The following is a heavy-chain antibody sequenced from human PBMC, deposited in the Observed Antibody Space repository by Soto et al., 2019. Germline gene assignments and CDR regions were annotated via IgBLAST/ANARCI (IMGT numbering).Heavy chain of an antibody. Sequence: QLQLQESGPGLVKPSETLSLTCTVSGGSISSKDYYWDWIRQSPGKGLEWIGSIYYGGSTYYNPSLKSRVSMSVDTSRNQFSLKLNSATATDTAIYFCARHRGGASSQRSFDYWGQGTLVTVSS. CDR2: IYYGGST. CDR3: ARHRGGASSQRSFDY. V-gene: IGHV4-39*01. D-gene: IGHD3-16*01. CDR1: GGSISSKDYY. J-gene: IGHJ4*02.